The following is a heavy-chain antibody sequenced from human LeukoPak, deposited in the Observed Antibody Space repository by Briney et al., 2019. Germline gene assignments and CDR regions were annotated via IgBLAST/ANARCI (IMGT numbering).Heavy chain of an antibody. CDR1: GGSMMSYY. J-gene: IGHJ4*02. CDR3: AKMGNPATVTADY. D-gene: IGHD4-17*01. Sequence: KPSETLSLTCTVSGGSMMSYYWSWIRQPPGRGLEWIGYIYYSGSTIYNPSLKSRVTISLDTSKNQFSLKMNSVTAADMAVYFCAKMGNPATVTADYWGQGTLDTVSS. V-gene: IGHV4-59*08. CDR2: IYYSGST.